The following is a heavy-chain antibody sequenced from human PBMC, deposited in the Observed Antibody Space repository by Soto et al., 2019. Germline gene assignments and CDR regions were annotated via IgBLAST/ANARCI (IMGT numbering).Heavy chain of an antibody. CDR2: IWYDGSNK. J-gene: IGHJ6*02. CDR1: GFTFSSYG. V-gene: IGHV3-33*01. CDR3: ARDRAAARRSYYGMDV. D-gene: IGHD6-6*01. Sequence: VGSLRLSCAASGFTFSSYGMHWVRQAPGKGLEWVAVIWYDGSNKYYADSVKGRFTISRDNSKNTLYLQMNSLRAEDTAVYYCARDRAAARRSYYGMDVWGQRTTVTVSS.